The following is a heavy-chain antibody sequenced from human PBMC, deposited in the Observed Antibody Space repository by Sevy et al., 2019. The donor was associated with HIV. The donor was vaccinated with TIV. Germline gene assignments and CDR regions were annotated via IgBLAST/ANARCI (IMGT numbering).Heavy chain of an antibody. CDR3: AKSREFYDDNSGYFDY. D-gene: IGHD3-22*01. V-gene: IGHV1-24*01. Sequence: GASVKVSCKVSGYTLIDLSMHWVRQAPGKGLEWMGRFDPEDGERIYAQKFQGRVTITEDTSTDTAYMELSSLRSEDTAVYYCAKSREFYDDNSGYFDYWGQGTLVTVSS. CDR1: GYTLIDLS. J-gene: IGHJ4*02. CDR2: FDPEDGER.